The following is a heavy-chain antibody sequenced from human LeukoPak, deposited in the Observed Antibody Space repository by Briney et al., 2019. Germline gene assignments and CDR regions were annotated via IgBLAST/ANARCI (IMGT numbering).Heavy chain of an antibody. CDR1: GFPFSTYG. CDR3: GKDFSYYDSSGSGPDY. V-gene: IGHV3-33*06. CDR2: IWYDGSNK. Sequence: GRSLRLSCAASGFPFSTYGMHRVRQAPGRGLEWVAFIWYDGSNKYYADSVKGRFTISRDNSKNTLYLQMNSLRVEDTAVYYCGKDFSYYDSSGSGPDYWGQGTLVTVSS. D-gene: IGHD3-22*01. J-gene: IGHJ4*02.